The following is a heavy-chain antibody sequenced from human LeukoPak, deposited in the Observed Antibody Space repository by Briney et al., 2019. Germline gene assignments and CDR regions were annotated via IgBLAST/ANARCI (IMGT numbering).Heavy chain of an antibody. J-gene: IGHJ4*02. Sequence: ASVKISCKVSGYTFTDYYMHWVQQAPGKGLEWRGLVDPEDGETIYAEKFQGRVTITADTSTDTAYMELSSLRSEDTAVYYCATGLQDYYGSGSYYNVGKVWGQGTLVTVSS. CDR1: GYTFTDYY. D-gene: IGHD3-10*01. CDR3: ATGLQDYYGSGSYYNVGKV. CDR2: VDPEDGET. V-gene: IGHV1-69-2*01.